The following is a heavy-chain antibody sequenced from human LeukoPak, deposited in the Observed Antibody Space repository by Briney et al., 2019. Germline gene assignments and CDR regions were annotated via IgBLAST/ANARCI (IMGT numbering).Heavy chain of an antibody. CDR1: GFTFSSYW. J-gene: IGHJ6*03. CDR2: IKEDGSER. Sequence: GGSLRLSCAASGFTFSSYWMSWVRQAPGKGLEWVANIKEDGSERYYVDSVKGRFTISRDNAKNSLYLQMNSLRAEDTAVYYCARMTIYYYYMDVWGKGTTVTVSS. CDR3: ARMTIYYYYMDV. D-gene: IGHD4/OR15-4a*01. V-gene: IGHV3-7*01.